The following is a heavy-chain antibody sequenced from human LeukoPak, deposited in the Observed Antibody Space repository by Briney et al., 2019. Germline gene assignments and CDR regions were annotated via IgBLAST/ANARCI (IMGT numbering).Heavy chain of an antibody. CDR3: ARRYCGGDCTFDWFDP. Sequence: SETLSLTCTVSGGSISSSSYYWGWIRQPPGKGLEWIGSIYYSGSTYYNPSLKSRVTISVDTSKNQFSLKLSSVTAADTAVYYCARRYCGGDCTFDWFDPWGQGTLVTVSS. D-gene: IGHD2-21*02. J-gene: IGHJ5*02. CDR2: IYYSGST. CDR1: GGSISSSSYY. V-gene: IGHV4-39*01.